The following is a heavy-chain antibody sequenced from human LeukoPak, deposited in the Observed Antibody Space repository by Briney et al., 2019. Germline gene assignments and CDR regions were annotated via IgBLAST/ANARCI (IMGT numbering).Heavy chain of an antibody. CDR3: AKEGGVATRYYYYYYMDV. V-gene: IGHV3-23*01. J-gene: IGHJ6*03. D-gene: IGHD5-12*01. CDR1: GFTFSSYA. Sequence: GGSLRLSCAASGFTFSSYAMSWVRQAPGKGLEWVSAISGSGGSTYYADSVKGQFTISRDNSKNTLYLQMNSLRAEDTAVYYCAKEGGVATRYYYYYYMDVWGKGTTVTISS. CDR2: ISGSGGST.